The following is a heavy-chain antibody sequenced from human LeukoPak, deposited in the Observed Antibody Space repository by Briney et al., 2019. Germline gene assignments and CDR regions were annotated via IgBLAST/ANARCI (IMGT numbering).Heavy chain of an antibody. V-gene: IGHV4-4*07. J-gene: IGHJ6*03. CDR3: AKSGYSYGSDYYYYMDV. Sequence: PSETLSLTCTVSGGSISSYSWSWIRQPAGKGLEWIGRIYTSGSTNYNPSLKSRVTMSVDTSKNQFSLKLSSVTAADTAVYYWAKSGYSYGSDYYYYMDVWGKGTTVTVSS. CDR1: GGSISSYS. CDR2: IYTSGST. D-gene: IGHD5-18*01.